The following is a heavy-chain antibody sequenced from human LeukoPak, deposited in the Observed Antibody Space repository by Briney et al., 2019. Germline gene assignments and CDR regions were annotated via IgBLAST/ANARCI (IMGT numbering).Heavy chain of an antibody. CDR2: IYASGST. V-gene: IGHV4-4*07. D-gene: IGHD2/OR15-2a*01. CDR1: GGSIISYY. CDR3: ARDFYGEDGHYPFDY. Sequence: PSETLSLTCSVSGGSIISYYWNWLRQPAGKGLEWVGCIYASGSTNYKPSPKSRVTISRDKSKNQFSLNLKSVTAADTAVYYCARDFYGEDGHYPFDYWGQGILVTVSS. J-gene: IGHJ4*02.